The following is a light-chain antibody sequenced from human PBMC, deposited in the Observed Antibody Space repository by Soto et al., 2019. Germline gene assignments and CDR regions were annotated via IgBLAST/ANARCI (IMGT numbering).Light chain of an antibody. CDR1: ISDVGNYNY. CDR2: DVT. Sequence: QSALTQPRSVSGSPGQSVTLSCTGTISDVGNYNYVSWYQQHPGKAPKLMIYDVTKRPSGVPDRFSGSKSGNTASLTISGLQAEDEADYYCCSYAGSYTHVIFGGGTKVTVL. V-gene: IGLV2-11*01. CDR3: CSYAGSYTHVI. J-gene: IGLJ2*01.